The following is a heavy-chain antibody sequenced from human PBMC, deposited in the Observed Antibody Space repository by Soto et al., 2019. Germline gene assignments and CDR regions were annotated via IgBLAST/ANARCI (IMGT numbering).Heavy chain of an antibody. V-gene: IGHV1-69*01. J-gene: IGHJ6*02. CDR1: GGTFSSYG. CDR3: ATPGDAFCSGYYGTYYYGMDV. CDR2: IIPICGTA. Sequence: QVQLVQSGAEVKKPGSSVKVSCKASGGTFSSYGISWVRQAPGRGLEWMGGIIPICGTANYAQKFQGRVTSTADESTSTAYIELSSLRSEDTAVYYCATPGDAFCSGYYGTYYYGMDVWGQGTTVTVSS. D-gene: IGHD3-3*01.